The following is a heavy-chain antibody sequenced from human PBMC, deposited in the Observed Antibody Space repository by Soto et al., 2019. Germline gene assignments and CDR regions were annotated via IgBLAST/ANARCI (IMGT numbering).Heavy chain of an antibody. CDR3: ARAPGSSGWYGHFDY. CDR1: GFTFSSYA. J-gene: IGHJ4*02. V-gene: IGHV3-30-3*01. Sequence: GGSLRLSCAASGFTFSSYAMHWVRQAPGKGLEWVAVISYDGSNKYYADSVKGRFTISRDNSKNTLYLQMNSLRAEDTAVYYCARAPGSSGWYGHFDYWGQGTLVTVSS. CDR2: ISYDGSNK. D-gene: IGHD6-19*01.